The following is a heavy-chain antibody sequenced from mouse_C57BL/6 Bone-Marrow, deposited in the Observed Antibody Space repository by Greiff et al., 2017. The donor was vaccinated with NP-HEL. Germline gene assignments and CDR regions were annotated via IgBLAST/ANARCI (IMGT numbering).Heavy chain of an antibody. Sequence: QVQLQQSGAELMKPGASVKLSCTATGYTFTGYWIEWVKQRPGHGLEWIGEILPGSSTTNYIDKFKGQATFTTDTSSNTAYLQLSSLTTQGSAMYYGGSEPGFAYWGQGTLVTVSA. J-gene: IGHJ3*01. CDR3: GSEPGFAY. V-gene: IGHV1-9*01. CDR2: ILPGSSTT. D-gene: IGHD6-1*01. CDR1: GYTFTGYW.